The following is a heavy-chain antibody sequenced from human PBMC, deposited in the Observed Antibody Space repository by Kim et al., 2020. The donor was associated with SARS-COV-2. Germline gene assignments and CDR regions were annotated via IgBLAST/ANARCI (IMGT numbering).Heavy chain of an antibody. CDR1: GYTFSLYT. D-gene: IGHD1-1*01. CDR2: VNTNNGDP. Sequence: ASVKVSCKASGYTFSLYTLNWVRQAPGQGLEWMGKVNTNNGDPLYAQGFAGRFVFFLDTSVSTAYLQINNLRPDDTAFYYCARSGGGTTFWGQGSLVTVSS. V-gene: IGHV7-4-1*02. J-gene: IGHJ4*02. CDR3: ARSGGGTTF.